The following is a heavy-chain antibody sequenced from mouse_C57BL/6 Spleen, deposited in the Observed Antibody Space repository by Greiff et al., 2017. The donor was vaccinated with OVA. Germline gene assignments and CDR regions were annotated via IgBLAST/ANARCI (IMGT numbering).Heavy chain of an antibody. CDR3: ARGSYFSSFDV. J-gene: IGHJ1*03. CDR2: FHPYNDDT. D-gene: IGHD1-1*01. Sequence: VQLQQSGAELVKPGASVKMSCKASGYTFTTYPIEWMKQNHGKSLKWIGNFHPYNDDTNYNEKFKGKATLTVEKSSSTVYLELSLLTSDDAAVYYCARGSYFSSFDVWGTGTTVTVSS. V-gene: IGHV1-47*01. CDR1: GYTFTTYP.